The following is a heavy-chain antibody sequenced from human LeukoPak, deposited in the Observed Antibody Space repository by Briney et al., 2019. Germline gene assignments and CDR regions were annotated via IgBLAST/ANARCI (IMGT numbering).Heavy chain of an antibody. CDR2: IYHSGST. Sequence: KASETLSLTCAVSSDSISSSNWWSWVRQPPGKGLEWIGEIYHSGSTNYSPSLKRRAAISVDKSKNQLSLRLSSVTAADTAVYYCARVRRYFDLWGRGTLVTVSS. CDR1: SDSISSSNW. J-gene: IGHJ2*01. V-gene: IGHV4-4*02. CDR3: ARVRRYFDL.